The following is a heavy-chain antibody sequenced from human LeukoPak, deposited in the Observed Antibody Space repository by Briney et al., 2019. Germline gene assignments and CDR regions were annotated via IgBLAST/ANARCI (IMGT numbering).Heavy chain of an antibody. D-gene: IGHD3-22*01. CDR1: GYTFTSYG. J-gene: IGHJ4*02. CDR3: ARLRDTSSGFDY. V-gene: IGHV1-18*01. CDR2: ISAYNGNT. Sequence: ASVKVSCKASGYTFTSYGISWVRQAPGQGLEWMGWISAYNGNTNYAQKFQGRVTMTRNTSISTAYMELSSLRSEDTAMYYCARLRDTSSGFDYWGQGTLVTVSS.